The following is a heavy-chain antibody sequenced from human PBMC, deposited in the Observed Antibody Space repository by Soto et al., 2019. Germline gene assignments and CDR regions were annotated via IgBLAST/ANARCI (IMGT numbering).Heavy chain of an antibody. D-gene: IGHD4-17*01. CDR1: GFTFSSYG. J-gene: IGHJ6*03. CDR2: ISYDGSNK. CDR3: AKDYYGDYAFYYYYMDV. V-gene: IGHV3-30*18. Sequence: GGSLRLSCAASGFTFSSYGMHWVRQAPGKGLEWVAVISYDGSNKYYADSVKGRFTISRDNSKNTLYLQMNSLRAEDTAVYYCAKDYYGDYAFYYYYMDVWGKGTTVTVSS.